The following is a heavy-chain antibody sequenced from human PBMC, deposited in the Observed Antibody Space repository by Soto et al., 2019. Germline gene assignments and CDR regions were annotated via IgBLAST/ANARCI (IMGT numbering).Heavy chain of an antibody. V-gene: IGHV6-1*01. CDR2: TYYRSKWYN. Sequence: PSQTLSLTCAISGDSVSSNSAAWNWIRQSPSRGLEWLGRTYYRSKWYNDYAVSVKSRITISPDTSKNQFSLPLNSVTPEDTAVYFCAREHRVAAAGIYCYYHYGMDVRGQGTTVTVSS. CDR3: AREHRVAAAGIYCYYHYGMDV. CDR1: GDSVSSNSAA. J-gene: IGHJ6*02. D-gene: IGHD2-2*01.